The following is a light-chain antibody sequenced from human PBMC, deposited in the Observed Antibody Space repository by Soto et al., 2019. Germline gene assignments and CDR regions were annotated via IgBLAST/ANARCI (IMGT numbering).Light chain of an antibody. CDR3: YSYAGRNIWV. V-gene: IGLV2-8*01. J-gene: IGLJ3*02. Sequence: QSALAQPPSASGSPGQSVTISCTGSGSDIGAYNFVSWYQQHPGKAPKLMIFGVTERPSGVPDRFSGSKSGNTASLTVSGLQPADEAVYYCYSYAGRNIWVFGGGTKLTVL. CDR1: GSDIGAYNF. CDR2: GVT.